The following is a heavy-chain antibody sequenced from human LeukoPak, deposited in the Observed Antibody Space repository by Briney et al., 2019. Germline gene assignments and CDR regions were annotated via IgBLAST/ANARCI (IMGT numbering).Heavy chain of an antibody. D-gene: IGHD3-22*01. CDR1: GYTFTSYD. V-gene: IGHV1-8*03. CDR3: VREFRDSSGYYFDY. J-gene: IGHJ4*02. CDR2: MNPNSGNT. Sequence: ASVKVSCKASGYTFTSYDINWVRQATGQGLEWMGWMNPNSGNTGYAQKFQGRVTITRNTSISTAYMELSSLRSEDTAVYYCVREFRDSSGYYFDYWGQGTLVTVSS.